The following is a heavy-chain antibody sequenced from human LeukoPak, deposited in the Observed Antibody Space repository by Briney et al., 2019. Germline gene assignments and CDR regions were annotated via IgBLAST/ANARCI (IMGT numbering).Heavy chain of an antibody. D-gene: IGHD3-3*01. V-gene: IGHV3-23*01. CDR1: GFTFTSYS. CDR2: ISGGGGST. J-gene: IGHJ4*02. Sequence: GGSLRLSCAASGFTFTSYSMNWVRQAPGKGLEWVSTISGGGGSTNYADSVKGRFTISRDIAKNTLYLQMNSLRAEDTGVYYCAKDHYWSIDYWGRGTLVTVSS. CDR3: AKDHYWSIDY.